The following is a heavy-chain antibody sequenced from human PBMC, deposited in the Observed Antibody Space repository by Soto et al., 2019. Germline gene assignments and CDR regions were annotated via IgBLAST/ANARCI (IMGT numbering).Heavy chain of an antibody. CDR3: ARGLSGYEPIDY. V-gene: IGHV4-59*08. CDR2: IYYSGST. CDR1: GGSISSYY. Sequence: SETLSLTCTVSGGSISSYYWSWIRQPPGKGLEWIGYIYYSGSTNYNPSLKSRVTISVDTSKNQFSLKLSSVTAADTAVYYCARGLSGYEPIDYWGQGTLVTVSS. D-gene: IGHD5-12*01. J-gene: IGHJ4*02.